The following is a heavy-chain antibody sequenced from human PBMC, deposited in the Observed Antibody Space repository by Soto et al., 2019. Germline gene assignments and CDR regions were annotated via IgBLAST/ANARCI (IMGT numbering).Heavy chain of an antibody. CDR1: GVTFSSYA. D-gene: IGHD6-6*01. J-gene: IGHJ4*02. V-gene: IGHV3-23*01. CDR3: AKRSSSSTFDY. CDR2: ISGSDDST. Sequence: GGSLRLSCAASGVTFSSYAMIWVRQAPGKGLEWVSVISGSDDSTYYADSVKGRFTISRDNSKNTLYLQMNSLRAEDTAVYYCAKRSSSSTFDYWGQGTLVTVSS.